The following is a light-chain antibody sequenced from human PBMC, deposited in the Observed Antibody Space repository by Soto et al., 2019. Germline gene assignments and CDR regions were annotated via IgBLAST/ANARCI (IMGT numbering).Light chain of an antibody. CDR3: QQYDNWPWT. V-gene: IGKV3-15*01. CDR2: GTS. Sequence: KLLTQSPGTLSLSPGEIATLFCRSSQSLSSSLAWYQQKSGQAPRLIIYGTSSRATGVPVRFSGSGSGTDFTLTIRSLQSEDFGVYCCQQYDNWPWTFGQGTPVEMK. J-gene: IGKJ1*01. CDR1: QSLSSS.